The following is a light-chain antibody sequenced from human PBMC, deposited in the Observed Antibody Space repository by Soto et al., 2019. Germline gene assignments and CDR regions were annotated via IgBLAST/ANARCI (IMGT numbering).Light chain of an antibody. Sequence: EIVLTQSPDTLSVSPGEIATLSCSPSQTVGSNLAWYQQKPGQAPRLLIYDASNRATGIPARFSGSGSGTAFSLTIRSLEPEDFAVYDCQQYNNWPFINCGQVRRRVIK. J-gene: IGKJ5*01. CDR3: QQYNNWPFIN. CDR1: QTVGSN. V-gene: IGKV3D-15*01. CDR2: DAS.